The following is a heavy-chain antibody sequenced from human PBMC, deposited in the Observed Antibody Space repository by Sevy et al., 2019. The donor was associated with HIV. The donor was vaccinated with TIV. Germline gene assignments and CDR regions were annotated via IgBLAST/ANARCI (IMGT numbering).Heavy chain of an antibody. CDR3: ARHIDDSSGYLYFFDY. CDR1: GFSFSTYS. J-gene: IGHJ4*02. Sequence: GSLRLSCAASGFSFSTYSMNWVRQAPGKGLEWVSSISSRSSYIYYADSVKGRFTISRDNAQNSLFLQMNSLRAEDTAVYYCARHIDDSSGYLYFFDYWGQGSLVTVSS. V-gene: IGHV3-21*01. D-gene: IGHD3-22*01. CDR2: ISSRSSYI.